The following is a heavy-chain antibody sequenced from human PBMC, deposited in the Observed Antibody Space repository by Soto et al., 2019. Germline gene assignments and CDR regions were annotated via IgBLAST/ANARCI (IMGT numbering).Heavy chain of an antibody. V-gene: IGHV3-30*18. CDR3: AKEFAWGSSSVGYYYYYGMDV. CDR1: GFTFSSYG. Sequence: QVQLVESGGGVVQPGRSLRLSCAASGFTFSSYGMHWVRQAPGKGLEWVAVISYDGSNKYYADSVKGRFTISRDNSKNTLYLQMNSLRAEDTAVYYCAKEFAWGSSSVGYYYYYGMDVWGQGTTVTVSS. D-gene: IGHD6-6*01. J-gene: IGHJ6*02. CDR2: ISYDGSNK.